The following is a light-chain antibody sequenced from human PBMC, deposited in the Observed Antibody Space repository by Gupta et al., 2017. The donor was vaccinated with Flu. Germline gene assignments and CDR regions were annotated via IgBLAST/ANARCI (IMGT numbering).Light chain of an antibody. Sequence: EIVLTQSPNFQSVTPKDAVTITCRASESVGRSLHWYQQKAGQSPKLLIKSASQSLSGVPSRFSGGGSGTDFTLTINSLESEDAATYYCHQSRSLPITFGGGTKVEIK. J-gene: IGKJ4*01. CDR1: ESVGRS. CDR3: HQSRSLPIT. V-gene: IGKV6-21*01. CDR2: SAS.